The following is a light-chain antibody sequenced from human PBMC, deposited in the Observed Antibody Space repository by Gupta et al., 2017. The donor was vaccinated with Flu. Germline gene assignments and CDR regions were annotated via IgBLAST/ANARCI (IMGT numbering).Light chain of an antibody. CDR3: CSSACSYTLV. CDR2: DIS. CDR1: SSDVGGYYY. J-gene: IGLJ3*02. V-gene: IGLV2-11*01. Sequence: QSALTQPRSVSGSTGQCVPISCPGTSSDVGGYYYVSWNQQRPGKAPKLMIYDISTRPSGVPVCFSCSSSGTTSSLTTSGLHAEDEAHYCCCSSACSYTLVFGGGTKLTVL.